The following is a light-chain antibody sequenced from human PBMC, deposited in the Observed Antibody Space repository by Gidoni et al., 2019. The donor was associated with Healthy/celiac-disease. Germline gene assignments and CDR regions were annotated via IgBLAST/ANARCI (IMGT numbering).Light chain of an antibody. CDR1: QSVSSY. CDR3: QQRSNWPPEVT. CDR2: DAS. V-gene: IGKV3-11*01. Sequence: EIVLTQSLATLSLSPGERATLSCRACQSVSSYFAWYQQKPGQAPRLLIYDASNRATGIPARFSGSGSGTDFNLTISSLEPEDFAVYYCQQRSNWPPEVTFGQGTRLEIK. J-gene: IGKJ5*01.